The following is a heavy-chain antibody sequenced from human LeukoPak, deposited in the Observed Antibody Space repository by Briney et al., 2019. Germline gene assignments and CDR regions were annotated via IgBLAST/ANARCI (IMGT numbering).Heavy chain of an antibody. V-gene: IGHV3-53*01. Sequence: GGSLRLSCAASGVTFNTYWMYWVRQAPGKGLEWVSVIYSGGSTYYADSVKGRFTISRDNSKNTLYLQMNSLRAEDTAVYYCARDGPDPWGQGTLVTVSS. CDR1: GVTFNTYW. J-gene: IGHJ5*02. CDR2: IYSGGST. CDR3: ARDGPDP.